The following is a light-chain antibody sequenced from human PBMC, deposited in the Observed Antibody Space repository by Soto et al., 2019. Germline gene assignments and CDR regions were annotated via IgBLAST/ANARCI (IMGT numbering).Light chain of an antibody. CDR3: QQYGSSPIT. CDR2: GAS. Sequence: EIVLTQSPGTLSLSPGEGAALSCRASQSLNSNSLAWYQHQPGQAPRLLIYGASSKATGIPDRFSGSGSGTDFTLTISRLEPEDFAVYYCQQYGSSPITFGQGTRLEIK. J-gene: IGKJ5*01. V-gene: IGKV3-20*01. CDR1: QSLNSNS.